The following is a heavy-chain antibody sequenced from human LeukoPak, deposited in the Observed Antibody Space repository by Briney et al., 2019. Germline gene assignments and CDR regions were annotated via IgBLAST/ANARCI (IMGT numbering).Heavy chain of an antibody. Sequence: ASVTVSCKASGYTFTSYGISWVRQAPGQGLEWMGWISAYNGNTNYAQKLQGRVTMTTDTSTSTAYMELRSLRSDDTAVYYCARDKAILRFTQLFDYWGQGTLVTVSS. D-gene: IGHD5-12*01. CDR3: ARDKAILRFTQLFDY. J-gene: IGHJ4*02. CDR1: GYTFTSYG. V-gene: IGHV1-18*01. CDR2: ISAYNGNT.